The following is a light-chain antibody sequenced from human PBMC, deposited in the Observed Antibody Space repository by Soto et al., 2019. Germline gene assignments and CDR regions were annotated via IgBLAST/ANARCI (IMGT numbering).Light chain of an antibody. CDR3: AAWDDSLNGRYV. CDR2: SND. J-gene: IGLJ1*01. Sequence: SMLTQPPSASGTHLQRKIISCSDSSSHIGSNTVNWYQQLPGTAPKLLIYSNDQRPSGVPDRFSGSKSGTSASLAISGLQSEDEADYYCAAWDDSLNGRYVFGTGTKVTVL. V-gene: IGLV1-44*01. CDR1: SSHIGSNT.